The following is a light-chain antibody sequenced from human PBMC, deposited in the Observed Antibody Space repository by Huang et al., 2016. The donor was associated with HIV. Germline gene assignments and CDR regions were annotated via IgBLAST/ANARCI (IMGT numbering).Light chain of an antibody. V-gene: IGKV3-15*01. CDR2: GAP. J-gene: IGKJ3*01. CDR3: QQYKNWPRT. CDR1: QTVDSD. Sequence: EIVMTQSPATLSVSPGERAALSCRASQTVDSDLAWYQQKPGQAPRLLIYGAPTRATGIPARCSGSGSGTEFTRNISSLQSEDFAVYYCQQYKNWPRTFGPGTTVDIK.